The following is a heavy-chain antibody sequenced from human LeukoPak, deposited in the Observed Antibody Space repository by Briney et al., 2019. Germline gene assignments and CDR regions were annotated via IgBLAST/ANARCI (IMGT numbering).Heavy chain of an antibody. V-gene: IGHV6-1*01. CDR3: ARVPQQQLWGVPRFFDP. D-gene: IGHD6-13*01. CDR2: TYHRSKWYN. CDR1: GGSVSSNSAA. Sequence: SQTLSLTCAISGGSVSSNSAAWNWIRQSPSRGLEWLGRTYHRSKWYNDYAVSVKSRITINPDTSKNQFSLQLNSVTPEDTAVYYCARVPQQQLWGVPRFFDPWGQGTLVTVSS. J-gene: IGHJ5*02.